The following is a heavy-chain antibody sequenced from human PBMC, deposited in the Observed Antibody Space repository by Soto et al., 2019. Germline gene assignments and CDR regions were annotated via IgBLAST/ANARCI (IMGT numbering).Heavy chain of an antibody. Sequence: EVQLLESGGGLVQPGGSLRLSCAASGFTFSSYAMSWVRQAPGKGLEWVSAISGSGGYTYYADSVKGRFTISRDNSKNTLFLQLISLRAEDTAIYYCAKDRGLTGRRSVGITTWADYWGQGTLVTVSS. V-gene: IGHV3-23*01. J-gene: IGHJ4*02. D-gene: IGHD1-26*01. CDR2: ISGSGGYT. CDR1: GFTFSSYA. CDR3: AKDRGLTGRRSVGITTWADY.